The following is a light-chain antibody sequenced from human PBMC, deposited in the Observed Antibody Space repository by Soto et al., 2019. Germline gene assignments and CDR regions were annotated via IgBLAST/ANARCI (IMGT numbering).Light chain of an antibody. V-gene: IGLV2-14*01. CDR1: SSYVGGYNY. CDR2: DVS. J-gene: IGLJ1*01. CDR3: SSYTSSSTYV. Sequence: QSVLTQPASVSGSPGQSITISCTGTSSYVGGYNYVSWYQQHPGKAPKLMIYDVSNRPSGVSNRFSGSKSGNTASLTISGLQAEDEADYYCSSYTSSSTYVFGTGNKVTVL.